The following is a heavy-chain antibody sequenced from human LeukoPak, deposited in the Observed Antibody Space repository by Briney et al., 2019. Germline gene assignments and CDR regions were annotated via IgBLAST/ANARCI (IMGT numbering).Heavy chain of an antibody. J-gene: IGHJ6*03. CDR2: IIPIFGTA. CDR3: ARARLVAVAEIYYYYMDG. D-gene: IGHD6-19*01. CDR1: GGTFSSYA. Sequence: ASVKVSCEASGGTFSSYAISWVRQAPGQGLEWMGGIIPIFGTANYAQKFQGRVTITADESTSTAYLELSSLRAEDTAVYYCARARLVAVAEIYYYYMDGWVKGTTVTVCS. V-gene: IGHV1-69*01.